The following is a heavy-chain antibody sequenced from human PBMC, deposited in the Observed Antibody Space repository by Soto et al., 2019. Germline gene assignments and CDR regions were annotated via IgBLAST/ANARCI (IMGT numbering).Heavy chain of an antibody. CDR1: GYTLTELS. CDR2: FDPEDGET. CDR3: AALGVYDFWSGYLDY. D-gene: IGHD3-3*01. V-gene: IGHV1-24*01. Sequence: AAVKVSFKVCGYTLTELSMHWLRQARGKGLEWMGGFDPEDGETIYAQKFQGRVTMTEDTSTDTAYMELSSLRSEDTAVYYCAALGVYDFWSGYLDYWGQGTRVTVSA. J-gene: IGHJ4*02.